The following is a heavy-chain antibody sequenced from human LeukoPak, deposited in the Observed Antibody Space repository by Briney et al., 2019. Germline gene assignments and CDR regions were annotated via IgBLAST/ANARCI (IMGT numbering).Heavy chain of an antibody. J-gene: IGHJ4*02. V-gene: IGHV3-21*01. CDR1: GFTFSTYT. Sequence: GGSLRLSCAASGFTFSTYTMNWVRQAPGKGLEWVSSISSSSGYIYYADSVKGRFTISRDNAKSSLSLQMNSLRAEDTAVYSCARDPYDDNDYWGQGTLVTVSS. CDR3: ARDPYDDNDY. D-gene: IGHD3-3*01. CDR2: ISSSSGYI.